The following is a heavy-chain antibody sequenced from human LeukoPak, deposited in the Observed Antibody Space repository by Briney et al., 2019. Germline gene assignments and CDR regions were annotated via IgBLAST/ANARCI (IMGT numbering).Heavy chain of an antibody. CDR3: AKASRAWVLLCYCDY. Sequence: PGGSLRLSCAASGFTFSSYAMSWVRQAPGKGLEWVSAISGSGGSTYYADSVKGRFTISRDNSKNTLYLQMNSLRAEDTAVYYCAKASRAWVLLCYCDYWGQGTLVTVSS. V-gene: IGHV3-23*01. D-gene: IGHD3-10*01. J-gene: IGHJ4*02. CDR2: ISGSGGST. CDR1: GFTFSSYA.